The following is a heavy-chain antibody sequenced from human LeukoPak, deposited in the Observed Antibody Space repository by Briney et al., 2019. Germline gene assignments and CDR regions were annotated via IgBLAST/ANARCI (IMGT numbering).Heavy chain of an antibody. J-gene: IGHJ6*04. Sequence: GGSLRLSCAASGFTFSRYAMTWVRQAPGKGLEWVSYISSSGSTIYYADSVKGRFTISRDNAKNSLYLQMNSLRAEDTAVYYCAELGITMIGGVWGKGTTVTISS. CDR1: GFTFSRYA. V-gene: IGHV3-48*03. D-gene: IGHD3-10*02. CDR3: AELGITMIGGV. CDR2: ISSSGSTI.